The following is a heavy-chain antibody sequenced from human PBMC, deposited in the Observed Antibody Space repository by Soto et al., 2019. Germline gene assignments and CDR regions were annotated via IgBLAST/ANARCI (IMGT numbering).Heavy chain of an antibody. CDR1: GGSISSKY. J-gene: IGHJ4*02. Sequence: QVQLQESGPGLVKPSETLSLTCIVSGGSISSKYWCWIRQPPGKGLEWIGYIYYSGSTDYNPSLKSRVTISVDTAKNQFSLKLSSVTAADTAVYYCARHYYDFWSGLGGHYFDHWGRGTPVTVSS. D-gene: IGHD3-3*01. V-gene: IGHV4-59*08. CDR2: IYYSGST. CDR3: ARHYYDFWSGLGGHYFDH.